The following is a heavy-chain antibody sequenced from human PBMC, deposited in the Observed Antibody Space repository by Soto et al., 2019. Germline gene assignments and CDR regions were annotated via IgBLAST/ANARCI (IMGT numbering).Heavy chain of an antibody. V-gene: IGHV3-23*01. Sequence: PSETLSLTCAVYGGSFSGYYWSWVRQAPGKGLDWVSTISNSADTYYPDSVNGRFTVSRDNSKNTLYLQMNSLRAEDTAVYYCAKASLYCSGRNCFTFDYWGQGALVTVSS. CDR2: ISNSADT. CDR1: GGSFSGYY. CDR3: AKASLYCSGRNCFTFDY. J-gene: IGHJ4*02. D-gene: IGHD2-15*01.